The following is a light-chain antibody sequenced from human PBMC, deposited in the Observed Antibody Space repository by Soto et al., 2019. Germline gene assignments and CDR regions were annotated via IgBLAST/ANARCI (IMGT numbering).Light chain of an antibody. J-gene: IGLJ2*01. CDR1: SSDIGDYNY. V-gene: IGLV2-14*03. CDR3: SSYTSTSTLVV. Sequence: QSALTQPASVSGSPGQSITISCTGTSSDIGDYNYVSWYQQHPGNAPKLMIYDVTDRPSGVSNRFSGSKSGNTASLTISGLQAEDEAVYYCSSYTSTSTLVVFGGGTQLTVL. CDR2: DVT.